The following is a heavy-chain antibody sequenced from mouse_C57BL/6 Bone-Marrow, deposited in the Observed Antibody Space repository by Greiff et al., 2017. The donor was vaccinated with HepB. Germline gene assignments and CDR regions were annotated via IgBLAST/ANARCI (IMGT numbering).Heavy chain of an antibody. CDR3: ANDYPFAY. V-gene: IGHV1-81*01. CDR1: GYTFTSYG. D-gene: IGHD2-4*01. Sequence: VQLQQSGAELARPGASVKLSCKASGYTFTSYGISWVKQRTGQGLEWIGEIYPRSGNTYYNEKFKGKATLTADKSSSTAFMELRSLTSDDSAVYFCANDYPFAYWGQGTLVTVSA. J-gene: IGHJ3*01. CDR2: IYPRSGNT.